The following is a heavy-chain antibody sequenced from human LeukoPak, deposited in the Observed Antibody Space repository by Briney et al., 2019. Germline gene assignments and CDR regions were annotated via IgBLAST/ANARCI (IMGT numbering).Heavy chain of an antibody. CDR3: ARARGAAGRSWFDP. V-gene: IGHV4-4*07. J-gene: IGHJ5*02. CDR2: IYTSGST. Sequence: SETLSLTCTVSGGSISSYYWSWIRQPAGKGLEWIGRIYTSGSTYYNPSLKSRVTMSVDTSKNQFSLKLSSVTAADTAVYYCARARGAAGRSWFDPWGQGTLVTVSS. D-gene: IGHD6-13*01. CDR1: GGSISSYY.